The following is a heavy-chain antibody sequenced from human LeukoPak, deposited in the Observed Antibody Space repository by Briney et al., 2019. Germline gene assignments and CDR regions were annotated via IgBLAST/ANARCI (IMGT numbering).Heavy chain of an antibody. J-gene: IGHJ5*02. CDR1: GGTFSSYA. V-gene: IGHV1-69*05. Sequence: SVKVSRKASGGTFSSYAISWVRQAPGQGREWMGGIIPIFGTAHYAQKFQGRVPITTDESTSTAYMELSSLRSEDTAVYYCARDYGWGSYYNWFDPGGQGTLVTVS. CDR2: IIPIFGTA. CDR3: ARDYGWGSYYNWFDP. D-gene: IGHD3-10*01.